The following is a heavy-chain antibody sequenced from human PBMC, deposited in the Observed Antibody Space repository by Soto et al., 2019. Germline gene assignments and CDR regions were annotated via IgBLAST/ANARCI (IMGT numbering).Heavy chain of an antibody. CDR1: GFTFSSYA. D-gene: IGHD4-17*01. CDR3: ARAVNDYGPNRDAFDI. CDR2: ISYDGSNK. J-gene: IGHJ3*02. V-gene: IGHV3-30-3*01. Sequence: GGSLRLSCAASGFTFSSYAMHWVRRAPGKGLEWVAVISYDGSNKYYADSVKGRFTISRDNSKNTLYLQMNSLRAEDTAVYYCARAVNDYGPNRDAFDIWGQGTMVTVSS.